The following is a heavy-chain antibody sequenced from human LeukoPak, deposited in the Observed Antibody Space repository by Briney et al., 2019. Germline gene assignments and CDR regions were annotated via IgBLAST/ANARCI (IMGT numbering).Heavy chain of an antibody. CDR2: IYSDNT. CDR1: GFTVSSNS. Sequence: PGGSLRLSCTVSGFTVSSNSMSWVRQAPGKGLEWVSFIYSDNTHYSDSVKGRFTISRDNSKNTLYLQMNSLRAEDTAVYYCARRAGAYSHLYDYWGQETLVTVSS. CDR3: ARRAGAYSHLYDY. D-gene: IGHD4/OR15-4a*01. J-gene: IGHJ4*02. V-gene: IGHV3-53*01.